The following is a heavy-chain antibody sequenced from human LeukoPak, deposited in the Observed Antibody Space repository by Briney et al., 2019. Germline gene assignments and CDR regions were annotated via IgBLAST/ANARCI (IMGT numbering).Heavy chain of an antibody. Sequence: PSETLSLTCTVSGGSISSYYWSWIRQPPGKGLEWIGYIYYSGSTNYNPSLKSRVTISVDTSKNQFSLKLSSVTAADTAVYYCAREGWGYYFDYWGQGTLVTVSS. CDR2: IYYSGST. CDR1: GGSISSYY. D-gene: IGHD7-27*01. J-gene: IGHJ4*02. V-gene: IGHV4-59*01. CDR3: AREGWGYYFDY.